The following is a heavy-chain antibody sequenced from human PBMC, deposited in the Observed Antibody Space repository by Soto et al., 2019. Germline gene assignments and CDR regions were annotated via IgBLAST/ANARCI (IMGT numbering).Heavy chain of an antibody. Sequence: QVQLQESGPGLVKPSGTLSLTCAVSGGSISSSYWWSWVRQPPGKGLEWIGEIYHSGSTNYKPSLKRRFTISVDKSTNPFSRKLSSATVAATAVYYCAPDVWARLDGGQGTLVTVSP. V-gene: IGHV4-4*02. CDR1: GGSISSSYW. CDR3: APDVWARLD. J-gene: IGHJ4*02. CDR2: IYHSGST. D-gene: IGHD6-19*01.